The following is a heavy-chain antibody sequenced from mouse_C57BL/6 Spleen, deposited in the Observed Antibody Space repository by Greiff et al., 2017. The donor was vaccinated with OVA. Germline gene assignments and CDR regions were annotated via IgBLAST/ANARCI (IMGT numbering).Heavy chain of an antibody. CDR1: GYSITSGYY. J-gene: IGHJ3*01. V-gene: IGHV3-6*01. CDR3: ASGTTARAGFAY. Sequence: ESGPGLVKPSQSLSLTCSVTGYSITSGYYWNWIRQFPGNKLEWMGYISYDGSNNYNPSLKNRISITRDTSKNQFFLKLNSVTTEDTATYYCASGTTARAGFAYWGQGTLVTVSA. D-gene: IGHD1-2*01. CDR2: ISYDGSN.